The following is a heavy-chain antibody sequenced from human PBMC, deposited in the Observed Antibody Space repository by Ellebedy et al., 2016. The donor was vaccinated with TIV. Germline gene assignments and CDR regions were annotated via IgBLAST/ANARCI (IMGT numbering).Heavy chain of an antibody. CDR3: SRNLGHYMLSD. V-gene: IGHV3-7*01. J-gene: IGHJ4*02. CDR2: INGDGRAI. CDR1: GLTFSGDW. D-gene: IGHD2-8*01. Sequence: GGSLRLXXAASGLTFSGDWMTWMRQAPGKGLEWVANINGDGRAIQYADYVEGRFTISRDNAKKSLFLQMNSLRVEDTAMYYCSRNLGHYMLSDWGQGSLVTVSS.